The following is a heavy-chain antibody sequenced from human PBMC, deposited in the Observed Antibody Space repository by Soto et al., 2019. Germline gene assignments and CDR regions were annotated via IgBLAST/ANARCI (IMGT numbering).Heavy chain of an antibody. J-gene: IGHJ5*02. CDR1: GGSISSGGYY. Sequence: QVQLQESGPGLVRPSQTLSLTCNVSGGSISSGGYYWNWIRQHPGKGLEWIGYIYYSGSTSYNPSLKSRVAISLDTSKNHFSLTLSSVTAADTAVYYCASGYSYVVRGVSGWFDPWGQGTLVTVSS. D-gene: IGHD5-18*01. CDR2: IYYSGST. CDR3: ASGYSYVVRGVSGWFDP. V-gene: IGHV4-31*03.